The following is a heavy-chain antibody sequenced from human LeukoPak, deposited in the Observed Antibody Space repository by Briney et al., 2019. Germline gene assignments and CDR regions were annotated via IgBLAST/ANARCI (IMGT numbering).Heavy chain of an antibody. Sequence: GGSLRLSCAASGFTVSSNYMSWVRQAPGKGLEWVSAISGSGVSTYYADSVKGRFTISRDNPKNTLYLQMNSLRAEDTAVYYCAKDRAKNWNYALDYWGQGTLVTVSS. CDR2: ISGSGVST. D-gene: IGHD1-7*01. CDR3: AKDRAKNWNYALDY. CDR1: GFTVSSNY. V-gene: IGHV3-23*01. J-gene: IGHJ4*02.